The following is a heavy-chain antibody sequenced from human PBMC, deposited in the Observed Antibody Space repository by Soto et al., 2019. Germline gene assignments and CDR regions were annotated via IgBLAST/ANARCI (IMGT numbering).Heavy chain of an antibody. J-gene: IGHJ5*02. CDR2: INHSGST. CDR1: GGSFSGYY. CDR3: ARRGRYCSSTSCPWGGRGRGNWFDP. V-gene: IGHV4-34*01. D-gene: IGHD2-2*01. Sequence: SETLSLTCAVYGGSFSGYYWSWIRQPPGKGLEWIGEINHSGSTNYNPSLKSRVTISVDTSKNQFSLKLSSVTAADTAVYYCARRGRYCSSTSCPWGGRGRGNWFDPWGQGTLVTVSS.